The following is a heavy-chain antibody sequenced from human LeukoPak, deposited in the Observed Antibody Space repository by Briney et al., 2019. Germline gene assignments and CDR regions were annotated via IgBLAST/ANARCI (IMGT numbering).Heavy chain of an antibody. D-gene: IGHD3-3*01. J-gene: IGHJ4*02. V-gene: IGHV3-30*18. CDR1: GFTFSSYG. Sequence: GRSLRLSCAASGFTFSSYGMHWVRQAPGKGLEWVAVISYDGSNKYYADSVKGRFTISRDNPKNTLYLQMNSLRAEDTAVYYCAKVVHYDFWSGNDYWGQGTLVTVSS. CDR2: ISYDGSNK. CDR3: AKVVHYDFWSGNDY.